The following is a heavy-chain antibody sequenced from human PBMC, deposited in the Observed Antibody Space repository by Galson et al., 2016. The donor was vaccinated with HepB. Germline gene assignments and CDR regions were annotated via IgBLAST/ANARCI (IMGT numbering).Heavy chain of an antibody. CDR1: GFNFSGYS. D-gene: IGHD5-12*01. J-gene: IGHJ4*02. V-gene: IGHV3-21*01. CDR2: ITSYGSHI. CDR3: ARPVDSRGDPFKY. Sequence: SLRLSCAASGFNFSGYSMSWVRQAPGKGLEWVSSITSYGSHIFYADSVMGRFTISRDNAKNALYLQMNRLRAEDTAVYYCARPVDSRGDPFKYWGQGTMVTVAS.